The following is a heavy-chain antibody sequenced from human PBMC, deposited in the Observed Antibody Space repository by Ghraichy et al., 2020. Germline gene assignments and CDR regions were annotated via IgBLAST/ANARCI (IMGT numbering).Heavy chain of an antibody. J-gene: IGHJ4*02. CDR1: GYSISSGYY. D-gene: IGHD3-22*01. V-gene: IGHV4-38-2*02. Sequence: SETLSLTCAVSGYSISSGYYWGWIRQPPGKGLEWIGSIYHSGSTYYNPSLKSRVTISVDTSKNQFSLKLSSVTAADTAVYYCARDRYYDSSGDYWGQGTLVTVSS. CDR3: ARDRYYDSSGDY. CDR2: IYHSGST.